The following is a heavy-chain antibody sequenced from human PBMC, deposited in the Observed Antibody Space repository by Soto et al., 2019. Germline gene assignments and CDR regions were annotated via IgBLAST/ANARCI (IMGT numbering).Heavy chain of an antibody. CDR3: AKNGLDNSPSAIDS. CDR1: GFTFRYHG. V-gene: IGHV3-23*01. D-gene: IGHD2-8*01. Sequence: GGSLRLSCAASGFTFRYHGMSWVRQAPGKGLDWVSGITGSGRDTYYADSVKGRFTISRDNSKNMVFLQMNSLRAEDTALYYCAKNGLDNSPSAIDSWGPGALVTVSS. J-gene: IGHJ4*02. CDR2: ITGSGRDT.